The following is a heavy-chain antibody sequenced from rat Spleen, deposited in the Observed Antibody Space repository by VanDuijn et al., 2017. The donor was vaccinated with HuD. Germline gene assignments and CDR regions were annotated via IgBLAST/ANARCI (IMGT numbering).Heavy chain of an antibody. CDR3: AMSDGVHYNLPFAS. V-gene: IGHV3-3*01. J-gene: IGHJ3*01. CDR1: GHSISSSYR. D-gene: IGHD1-12*02. CDR2: INSAGST. Sequence: EVQLQESGPGLVKPSQSLSLTCSVTGHSISSSYRWNWIRKFPGNRLEWMGYINSAGSTNYNPSLKSRISLTRDTSKNQFFLQVFSVTWEDSSTYCCAMSDGVHYNLPFASWGQGTLVTVSS.